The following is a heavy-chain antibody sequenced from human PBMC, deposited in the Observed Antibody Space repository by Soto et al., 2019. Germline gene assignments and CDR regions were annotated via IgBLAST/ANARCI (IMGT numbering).Heavy chain of an antibody. CDR2: IYYSGST. Sequence: SETLPLTCPVSCGSISSYYWSWIRQPPGKGLEWIGYIYYSGSTNYNPSLKSRVTISVDTSKNQFSLKLSSVTAADTAVYYCARASSSWYGYYFDYWGQGTLVTVSS. CDR3: ARASSSWYGYYFDY. CDR1: CGSISSYY. J-gene: IGHJ4*02. V-gene: IGHV4-59*01. D-gene: IGHD6-13*01.